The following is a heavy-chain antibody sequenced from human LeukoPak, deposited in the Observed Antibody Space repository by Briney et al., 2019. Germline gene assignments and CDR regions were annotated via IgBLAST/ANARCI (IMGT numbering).Heavy chain of an antibody. Sequence: SETLSLTCTVSGGSISSYYWSWIRQPAGKGLEWIGRIYTSGSTNYNPSLKSRVTMSVDTSKNQFSLKLSSVTAADTAVYYCARFNYYDSSGPLYYFDYWGQGTLVTVSS. J-gene: IGHJ4*02. D-gene: IGHD3-22*01. CDR1: GGSISSYY. V-gene: IGHV4-4*07. CDR2: IYTSGST. CDR3: ARFNYYDSSGPLYYFDY.